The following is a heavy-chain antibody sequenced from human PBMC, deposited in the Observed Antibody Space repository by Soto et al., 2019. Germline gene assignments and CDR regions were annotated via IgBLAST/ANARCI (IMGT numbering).Heavy chain of an antibody. D-gene: IGHD3-22*01. CDR3: ARSSDYNYYFDY. Sequence: TGGSLRLSCAASGFTLSSHAINWVRQAPGKGLEWVSFLSSSSSYIYYADSVKGRFTISRDNAKNSLYLQMNSLRAEDTAVYDCARSSDYNYYFDYWGQGALVTVSS. CDR2: LSSSSSYI. CDR1: GFTLSSHA. J-gene: IGHJ4*02. V-gene: IGHV3-21*01.